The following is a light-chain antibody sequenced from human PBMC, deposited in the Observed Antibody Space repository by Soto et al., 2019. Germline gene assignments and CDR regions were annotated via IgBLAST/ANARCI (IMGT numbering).Light chain of an antibody. CDR1: SSNIGNNY. CDR2: DNN. CDR3: GTWDSSLSVYV. V-gene: IGLV1-51*01. J-gene: IGLJ1*01. Sequence: QSVLTQPPSVSTAPGQKVTISCSGSSSNIGNNYVSWYQQLPGTAPKLLIYDNNKRPSGIPDRFSGSKSGTSATLGITGPQTGDEADYYCGTWDSSLSVYVIGTGTKV.